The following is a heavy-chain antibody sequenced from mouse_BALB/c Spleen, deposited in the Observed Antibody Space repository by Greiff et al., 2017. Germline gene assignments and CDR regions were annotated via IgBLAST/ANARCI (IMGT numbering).Heavy chain of an antibody. Sequence: QVQLKQSGAELVRPGTSVKVSCKASGYAFTNYLIEWVKQRPGQGLEWIGVINPGSGGTNYNEKFKGKATLTADKSSSTAYMQLSSLTSDDSAVYFCARRDYIAMDYWGQGTSVTVSS. J-gene: IGHJ4*01. CDR3: ARRDYIAMDY. CDR1: GYAFTNYL. CDR2: INPGSGGT. D-gene: IGHD2-12*01. V-gene: IGHV1-54*01.